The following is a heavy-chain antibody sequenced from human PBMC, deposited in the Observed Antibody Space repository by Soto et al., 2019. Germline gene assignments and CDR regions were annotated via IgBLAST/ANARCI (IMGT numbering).Heavy chain of an antibody. CDR3: ARRWNYYYFDY. CDR1: GYTFPSYD. Sequence: QVQLVQSGAEVKKPGASVKVSCKASGYTFPSYDISWVRQAPGQGLEWMGWISAFNGNTKYAQKLQGRVTMTTDTPTTTAYMEVRSLRSDDTAVYYCARRWNYYYFDYWGQGTLVTVSS. J-gene: IGHJ4*02. CDR2: ISAFNGNT. D-gene: IGHD1-7*01. V-gene: IGHV1-18*04.